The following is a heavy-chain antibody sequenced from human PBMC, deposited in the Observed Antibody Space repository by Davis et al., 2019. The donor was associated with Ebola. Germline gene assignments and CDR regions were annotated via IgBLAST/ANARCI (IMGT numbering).Heavy chain of an antibody. CDR3: TISSVIDY. CDR2: IRSKANSYAT. V-gene: IGHV3-73*01. CDR1: GFSVSANY. D-gene: IGHD3-22*01. Sequence: GGSLRLSCAASGFSVSANYMNWVRQASGKGLEWVGRIRSKANSYATAYAASVKGRFTISRDDSKNTAYLQMNSLKTEDTAVYYCTISSVIDYWGQGTLVTVSS. J-gene: IGHJ4*02.